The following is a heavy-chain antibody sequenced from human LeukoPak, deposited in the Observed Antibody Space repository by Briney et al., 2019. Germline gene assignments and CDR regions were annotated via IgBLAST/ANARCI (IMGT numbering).Heavy chain of an antibody. J-gene: IGHJ4*02. CDR1: GFTFCDYA. V-gene: IGHV3-15*01. Sequence: GGSLRLSCTASGFTFCDYAMSWVRQAPGKGLEWVGRIKSKTDGGTTDYAAPVKGRFTISRDDSKNTLYLQMNSLKTEDTAVYYCTTGYSSGWYLPDYWGQGTLVTVSS. D-gene: IGHD6-19*01. CDR2: IKSKTDGGTT. CDR3: TTGYSSGWYLPDY.